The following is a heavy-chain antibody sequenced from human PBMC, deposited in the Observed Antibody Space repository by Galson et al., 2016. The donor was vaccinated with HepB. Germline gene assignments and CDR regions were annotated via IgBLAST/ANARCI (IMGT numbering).Heavy chain of an antibody. J-gene: IGHJ2*01. CDR1: GFTFSSYA. V-gene: IGHV3-64D*08. D-gene: IGHD3-10*01. CDR2: ISGNGVRT. Sequence: SLRLSCAASGFTFSSYAMQWVRQAPGKGLESVSAISGNGVRTYYADSVKGRFTISRDNSKNTLYLQMSSLRAEDTAVYYCLKKRGLEGDYYGSGSFFGAYFDLWGRGTLVTVSS. CDR3: LKKRGLEGDYYGSGSFFGAYFDL.